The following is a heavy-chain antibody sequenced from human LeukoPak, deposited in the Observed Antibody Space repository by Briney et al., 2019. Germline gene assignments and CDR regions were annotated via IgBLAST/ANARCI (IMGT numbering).Heavy chain of an antibody. V-gene: IGHV3-30-3*01. D-gene: IGHD6-13*01. J-gene: IGHJ4*02. CDR2: ISYDGSNK. Sequence: GRSLRLSCAASGFTFSSYAMHWVRQAPGKGLEWVAVISYDGSNKYYADSVKGRFTISRDNSKNTLYLQKNSLRAEDTAVYYCARDLREWQQTIDYWGQGTLVTVSS. CDR1: GFTFSSYA. CDR3: ARDLREWQQTIDY.